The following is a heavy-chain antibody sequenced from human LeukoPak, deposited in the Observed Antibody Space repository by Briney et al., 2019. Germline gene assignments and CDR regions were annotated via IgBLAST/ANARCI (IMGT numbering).Heavy chain of an antibody. CDR3: ARSRRPNYFVY. CDR1: GFTVSSNY. Sequence: GGSLRLSCAASGFTVSSNYMSWVRQAPGKGLEWVSVIYSGGSTYYADSVKGRFIISRDNSKNTPYLQMNSLRAEGTAVYYWARSRRPNYFVYWGQGTLVTVSS. V-gene: IGHV3-53*01. J-gene: IGHJ4*02. CDR2: IYSGGST.